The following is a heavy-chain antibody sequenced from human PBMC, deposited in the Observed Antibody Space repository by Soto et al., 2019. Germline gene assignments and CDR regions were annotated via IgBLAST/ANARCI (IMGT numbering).Heavy chain of an antibody. CDR3: ARVRDTVGGYYSYYYGMDV. D-gene: IGHD1-26*01. V-gene: IGHV1-69*13. Sequence: GASVKVSCKASGGTFSSYAISWVRQAPGQGLEWMGGIIPIFGTANYAQKFQGRVTITADESTSTAYMELSSLRSEDTAVYYCARVRDTVGGYYSYYYGMDVWGQGTTVTVSS. J-gene: IGHJ6*02. CDR1: GGTFSSYA. CDR2: IIPIFGTA.